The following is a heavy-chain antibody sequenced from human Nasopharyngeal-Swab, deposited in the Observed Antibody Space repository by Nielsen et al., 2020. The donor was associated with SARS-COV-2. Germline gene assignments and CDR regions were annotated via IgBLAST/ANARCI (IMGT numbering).Heavy chain of an antibody. V-gene: IGHV3-30-3*01. CDR1: GFTFSSYE. CDR3: AGNGDYGYFDY. J-gene: IGHJ4*02. CDR2: ISYDGSNK. D-gene: IGHD4-17*01. Sequence: GESLKISCAASGFTFSSYEMNWVRQAPGKGLEWVAVISYDGSNKYYADSVKGRFTISRDNSKNTLYLQMNSLRAEDTAVYYCAGNGDYGYFDYWGQGTLVTVSS.